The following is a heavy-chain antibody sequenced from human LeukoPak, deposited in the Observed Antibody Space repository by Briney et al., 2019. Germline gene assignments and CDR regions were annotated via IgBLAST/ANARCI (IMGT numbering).Heavy chain of an antibody. CDR2: ISYDGSNK. D-gene: IGHD3-16*01. CDR1: GFTFSSYA. V-gene: IGHV3-30-3*02. Sequence: GGSLRLSCAASGFTFSSYAMHWVRQAPGKGLEWVAVISYDGSNKYYADSVKGRFTISRDNSKNTLYLQMNSLRAEDTAVYYCAKDYEPLDFDYWGQGTLVTVSS. J-gene: IGHJ4*02. CDR3: AKDYEPLDFDY.